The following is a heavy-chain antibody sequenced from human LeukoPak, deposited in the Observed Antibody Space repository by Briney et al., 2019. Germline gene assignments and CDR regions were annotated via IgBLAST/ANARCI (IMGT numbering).Heavy chain of an antibody. Sequence: GGSLRLSCAASGFTFGDWYMSWIRQAPGKRLEWVSYISTSGSTIYYADSVKGRFTISRDNAKNSLYLQMNNLRDEDTAVYYCARGHYGMDVWGQGTTVTVSS. CDR1: GFTFGDWY. J-gene: IGHJ6*02. V-gene: IGHV3-11*01. CDR3: ARGHYGMDV. CDR2: ISTSGSTI.